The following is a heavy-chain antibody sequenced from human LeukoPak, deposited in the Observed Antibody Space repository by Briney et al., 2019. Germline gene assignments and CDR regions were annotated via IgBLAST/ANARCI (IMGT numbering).Heavy chain of an antibody. CDR3: ARGRWEPRRDNWFDP. J-gene: IGHJ5*02. CDR2: INHSGST. CDR1: GGSISSYY. V-gene: IGHV4-34*01. D-gene: IGHD1-26*01. Sequence: PSETLSLTCTVSGGSISSYYWSWIRQPPGKGLEWIGEINHSGSTNYNPSLKSRVTISVDTSKNQFSLKLSSVTAADTAVYYCARGRWEPRRDNWFDPWGQGTLVTVSS.